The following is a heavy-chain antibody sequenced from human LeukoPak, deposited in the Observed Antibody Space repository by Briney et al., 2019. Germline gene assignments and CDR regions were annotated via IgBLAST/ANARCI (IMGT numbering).Heavy chain of an antibody. J-gene: IGHJ4*02. V-gene: IGHV3-23*05. CDR1: GFNFMQYG. D-gene: IGHD3-22*01. CDR3: VRDRGWLSNPGYFDY. Sequence: GGSLRLSCVGSGFNFMQYGMMWVRQAPGKGLEWVSTIHPSGINTHHADSVKGRFTISRDNSKNTLYLQMNSLRVEDTAIYYCVRDRGWLSNPGYFDYWGRGTLVTVSS. CDR2: IHPSGINT.